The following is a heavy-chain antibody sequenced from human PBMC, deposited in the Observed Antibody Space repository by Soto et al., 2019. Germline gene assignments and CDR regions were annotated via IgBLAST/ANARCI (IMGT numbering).Heavy chain of an antibody. CDR1: GYSFTSYW. J-gene: IGHJ6*02. V-gene: IGHV5-51*01. Sequence: PGESLKISCKGSGYSFTSYWIGWVRQMPGKGLEWMGIIYPGDSDTRYSPSFQGQVTISADKSISTAYLQWSSLKASDTAMYYCARLQYGSGSYGEYYYGMDVWGQGTTVTVSS. D-gene: IGHD3-10*01. CDR2: IYPGDSDT. CDR3: ARLQYGSGSYGEYYYGMDV.